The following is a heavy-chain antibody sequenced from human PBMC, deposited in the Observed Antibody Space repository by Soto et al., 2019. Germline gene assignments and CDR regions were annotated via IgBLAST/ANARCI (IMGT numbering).Heavy chain of an antibody. V-gene: IGHV3-23*01. CDR3: AKDAGNEESLFDY. J-gene: IGHJ4*02. CDR2: LNHDGRNT. Sequence: GGSLRLSCEASGFTFNDFGMSWVRQTPGKGLEWVSTLNHDGRNTHYAASVEGRFTISRDNSKSTLYLQMGSLRAEDTAIYYCAKDAGNEESLFDYWGRGTLVTVSS. CDR1: GFTFNDFG.